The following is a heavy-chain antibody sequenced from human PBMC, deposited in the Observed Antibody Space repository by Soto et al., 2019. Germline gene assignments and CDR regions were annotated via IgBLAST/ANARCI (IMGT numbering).Heavy chain of an antibody. V-gene: IGHV3-9*01. D-gene: IGHD3-10*01. J-gene: IGHJ6*02. CDR1: GFLFDDFA. CDR3: AKDRYDYYGSGGNYGMDV. CDR2: ISWNSGSR. Sequence: EAQLVETGGDLVQPGRSLRLACAGYGFLFDDFAMHWLRQVPGMGLEWVSGISWNSGSRGYADSVKGRFTISRDNNKNSLYLQMNSLRPEDTALYYCAKDRYDYYGSGGNYGMDVWGQGTTVTVS.